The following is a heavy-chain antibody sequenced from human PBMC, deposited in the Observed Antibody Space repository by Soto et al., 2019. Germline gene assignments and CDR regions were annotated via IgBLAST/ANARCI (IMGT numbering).Heavy chain of an antibody. CDR1: GGSLRGYS. V-gene: IGHV4-34*01. Sequence: SETLSLTCAVDGGSLRGYSWTWIRQPPGKGLEWIGEINYSGNTNYSPSLKSRVTISIDTAKNEFPLRLNSVTAADTAVYYCARGNDYDLWGRGTLVTVSS. CDR3: ARGNDYDL. CDR2: INYSGNT. J-gene: IGHJ2*01.